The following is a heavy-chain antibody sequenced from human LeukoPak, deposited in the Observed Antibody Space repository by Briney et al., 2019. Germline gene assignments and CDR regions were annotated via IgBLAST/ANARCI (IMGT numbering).Heavy chain of an antibody. CDR2: IYHSGST. CDR3: ARDGDTTIDY. J-gene: IGHJ4*02. D-gene: IGHD3-10*01. CDR1: GYSISSGYY. V-gene: IGHV4-38-2*02. Sequence: SETLSLTCTVSGYSISSGYYWGWIRQPPGKGLEWIGSIYHSGSTYYNPSLKSRVTISVDTSKNQFSLKLSSVTAADTAVYYCARDGDTTIDYWGQGTLVTGSS.